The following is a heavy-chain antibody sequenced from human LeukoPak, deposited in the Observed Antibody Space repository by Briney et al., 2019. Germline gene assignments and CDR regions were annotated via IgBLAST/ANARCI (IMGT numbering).Heavy chain of an antibody. J-gene: IGHJ6*02. CDR3: MRGAYP. Sequence: ASVKVPCKASGYTFTSYGISWVRQAPGQGPEWMGWISAYNGNTNYAQKLQGRVTMTRSTSISTAYMELSSLRSEDTAVYYCMRGAYPWGQGTTVTVSS. D-gene: IGHD2-2*02. CDR1: GYTFTSYG. V-gene: IGHV1-18*01. CDR2: ISAYNGNT.